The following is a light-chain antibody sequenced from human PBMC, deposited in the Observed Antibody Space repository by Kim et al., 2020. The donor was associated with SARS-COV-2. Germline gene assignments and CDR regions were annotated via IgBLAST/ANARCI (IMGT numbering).Light chain of an antibody. CDR3: SSHTTSSTYV. Sequence: IHLSDTDINRYFSYYTIVSCYQQHPGKAPKLIIYDVSARPSGISKRFSGSQSGNTASLTVSGLRAEDEAHYYCSSHTTSSTYVFGSGTKVTVL. CDR2: DVS. J-gene: IGLJ1*01. V-gene: IGLV2-14*03. CDR1: NRYFSYYTI.